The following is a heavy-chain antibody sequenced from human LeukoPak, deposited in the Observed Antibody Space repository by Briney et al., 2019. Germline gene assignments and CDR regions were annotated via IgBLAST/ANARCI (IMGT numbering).Heavy chain of an antibody. D-gene: IGHD6-13*01. Sequence: GGSLRLSCAASGFSSSSYAMHWVRQAPGKGLEWVALITFDGSNKYYADSVKGRFTISRDNSKNTLYLQMNSLRTDDTAIYYCARDLAYSSDWYTQPADSWGQGTLVTVSS. CDR1: GFSSSSYA. CDR3: ARDLAYSSDWYTQPADS. V-gene: IGHV3-30*04. CDR2: ITFDGSNK. J-gene: IGHJ4*02.